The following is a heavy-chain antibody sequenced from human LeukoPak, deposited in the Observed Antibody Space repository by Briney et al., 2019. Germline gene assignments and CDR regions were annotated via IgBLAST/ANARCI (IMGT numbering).Heavy chain of an antibody. J-gene: IGHJ4*02. V-gene: IGHV3-53*01. Sequence: GGSLRLSCAGSGFRVSSNFMSWVRQAPGKGLEWVSVIYTAGTTYYADSVKGRFTISRDNSKNTLYLQMNSLRAEDTAVYYCARGPRGPARLDYWGQGTLVTVSS. D-gene: IGHD3-10*01. CDR1: GFRVSSNF. CDR2: IYTAGTT. CDR3: ARGPRGPARLDY.